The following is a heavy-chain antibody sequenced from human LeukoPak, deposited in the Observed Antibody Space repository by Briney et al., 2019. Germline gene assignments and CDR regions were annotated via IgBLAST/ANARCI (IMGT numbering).Heavy chain of an antibody. V-gene: IGHV3-74*01. J-gene: IGHJ4*02. CDR2: INSDGSST. CDR3: AREGGSYSNYFDY. Sequence: GGSLRLSCAASGFTFSSYWMHWVRQAPGKGLVWVSRINSDGSSTSYADSVKGRFTISRDNAKNTLYLQVNSLKAEDTAIYYCAREGGSYSNYFDYWGQGTLVTVSS. D-gene: IGHD1-26*01. CDR1: GFTFSSYW.